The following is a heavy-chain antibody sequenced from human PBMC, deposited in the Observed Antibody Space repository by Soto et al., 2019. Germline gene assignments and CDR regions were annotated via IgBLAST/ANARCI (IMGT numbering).Heavy chain of an antibody. D-gene: IGHD4-4*01. V-gene: IGHV3-30-3*01. Sequence: GGSLRLSCAASGFTFSSYAMHWVRQAPGKGLEWVAVISYDGSNKYYADSVKGRFTISRDNSKNTLYLQMNSLRAEDTAVYYCARDRAEVTTGYFDYWGQGTLVTVSS. CDR3: ARDRAEVTTGYFDY. J-gene: IGHJ4*02. CDR1: GFTFSSYA. CDR2: ISYDGSNK.